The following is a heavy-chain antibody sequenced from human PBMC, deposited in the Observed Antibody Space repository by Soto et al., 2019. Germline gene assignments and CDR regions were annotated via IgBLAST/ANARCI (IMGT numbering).Heavy chain of an antibody. CDR3: VRSGTARLPSHSWFDT. D-gene: IGHD3-16*01. Sequence: EVQLVESGGGLVKPGGSLRLSCAASGFTFNTYDMNWVRQAPGKGLEWVSSITTSSAYIYYADSLKGRITISRDNAKNSLFLQMNSLRAEDTAVYYCVRSGTARLPSHSWFDTGGQGTLVTVSS. V-gene: IGHV3-21*01. CDR2: ITTSSAYI. J-gene: IGHJ5*02. CDR1: GFTFNTYD.